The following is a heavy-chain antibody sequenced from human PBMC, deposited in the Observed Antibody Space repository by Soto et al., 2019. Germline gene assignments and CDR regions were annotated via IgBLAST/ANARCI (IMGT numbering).Heavy chain of an antibody. CDR3: AKGHRQVRGYFQH. Sequence: GGSLRLSCAASGFTFSSYGMHWVRQAPGKGLEWVAVISYDGSNKYYADSVKGRFTISRDNSKNTLYLQMNSLRAEDTAVYYCAKGHRQVRGYFQHWGQGTLVTVSS. CDR2: ISYDGSNK. V-gene: IGHV3-30*18. D-gene: IGHD3-10*01. J-gene: IGHJ1*01. CDR1: GFTFSSYG.